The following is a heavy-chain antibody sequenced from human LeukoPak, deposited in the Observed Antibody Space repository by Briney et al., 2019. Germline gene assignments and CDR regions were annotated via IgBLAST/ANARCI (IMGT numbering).Heavy chain of an antibody. Sequence: GGSLRLSCAASGFTLSSYSMNWVRQAPGKGLEWVSSISSSSSYIYYADSVKGRFTISRDNAKNSLYLQMNSLRAEDTAVYYCARDPGGSLVGARYGFDYWGRGTLVTVSS. CDR2: ISSSSSYI. V-gene: IGHV3-21*01. CDR3: ARDPGGSLVGARYGFDY. J-gene: IGHJ4*02. D-gene: IGHD1-26*01. CDR1: GFTLSSYS.